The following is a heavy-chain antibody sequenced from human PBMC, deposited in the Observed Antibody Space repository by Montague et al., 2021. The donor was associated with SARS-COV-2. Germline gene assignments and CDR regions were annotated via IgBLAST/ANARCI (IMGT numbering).Heavy chain of an antibody. J-gene: IGHJ4*02. CDR2: TYYRSKWYS. D-gene: IGHD6-19*01. CDR1: GDSVSSNSVP. V-gene: IGHV6-1*01. Sequence: CAISGDSVSSNSVPWSWIRQSPSRGLAWLGRTYYRSKWYSDYAPSVRGRLTVNPDASKNEFSLELNYVTPEDTAVYYCVRYSGWFYFDFWGQGTLVTVSS. CDR3: VRYSGWFYFDF.